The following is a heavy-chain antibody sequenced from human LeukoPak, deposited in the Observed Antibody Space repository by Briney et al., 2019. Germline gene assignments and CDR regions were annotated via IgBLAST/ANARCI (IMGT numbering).Heavy chain of an antibody. J-gene: IGHJ5*02. D-gene: IGHD3-10*01. CDR3: ARESTRYGSGNYNWFDR. CDR1: GDSMRNYY. Sequence: SETLSLTCTVSGDSMRNYYWAWLRQSAGKGLEWIGRIYRSGTTNYSPSLHSRVTMSIDTSQNYFSLKLTSVTAADTAVYYCARESTRYGSGNYNWFDRWGQGTLVTVSS. CDR2: IYRSGTT. V-gene: IGHV4-4*07.